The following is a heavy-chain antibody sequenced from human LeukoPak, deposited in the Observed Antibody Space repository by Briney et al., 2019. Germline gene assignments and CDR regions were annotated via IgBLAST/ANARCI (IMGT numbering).Heavy chain of an antibody. Sequence: GESLKISCAASGFTVTTNYMSWVRQAPGKGLEWVSVIYSGGSTYYADSVKGRFTISRHNSKNTLYLQMDSLRDEDTAVYYCARGDFWSGYYTGLYWGQGTLVTVSS. V-gene: IGHV3-53*04. CDR3: ARGDFWSGYYTGLY. CDR1: GFTVTTNY. CDR2: IYSGGST. J-gene: IGHJ4*02. D-gene: IGHD3-3*01.